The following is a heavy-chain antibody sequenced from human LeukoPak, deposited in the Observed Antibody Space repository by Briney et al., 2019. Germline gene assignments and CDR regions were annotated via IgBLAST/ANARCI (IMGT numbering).Heavy chain of an antibody. CDR1: GFTFSTSW. J-gene: IGHJ4*02. V-gene: IGHV3-74*01. CDR2: INSDGTTI. CDR3: ARAGYYRFDY. D-gene: IGHD2/OR15-2a*01. Sequence: GGSLRLSCAASGFTFSTSWMHWVRQAPGKGLVWVSRINSDGTTIDYADSVKGRFTISRDDAKNTLYLQMNSLRDEDTAVYYCARAGYYRFDYWGQGTLVTVSS.